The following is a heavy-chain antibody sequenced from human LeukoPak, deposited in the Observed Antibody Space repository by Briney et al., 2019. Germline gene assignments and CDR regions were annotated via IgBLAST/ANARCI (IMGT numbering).Heavy chain of an antibody. CDR3: ARSRWLSDPYFDY. V-gene: IGHV1-18*01. J-gene: IGHJ4*02. D-gene: IGHD3-22*01. CDR2: ISGYNSKP. Sequence: ASVKVSCKASGYTFSNYGISWVRQAPGQGLEWMGWISGYNSKPFYAQNFQGRVTMTTDTSTTTAYMELTSLRSDDTAVYYCARSRWLSDPYFDYWGQGTLVTVSS. CDR1: GYTFSNYG.